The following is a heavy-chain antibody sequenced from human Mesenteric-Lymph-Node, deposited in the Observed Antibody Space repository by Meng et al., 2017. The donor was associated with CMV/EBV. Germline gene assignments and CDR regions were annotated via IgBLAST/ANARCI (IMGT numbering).Heavy chain of an antibody. V-gene: IGHV3-7*01. Sequence: GESLKISCAASGFTFSSYGMSWVRQAPGKGLEWVANIKQDGSEKYYVDSVKGRFTISRDNAKNSLYLQMNSLRAEDTAVYYCARTYDFWSGTDYWGQGTLVTVSS. D-gene: IGHD3-3*01. CDR3: ARTYDFWSGTDY. CDR1: GFTFSSYG. CDR2: IKQDGSEK. J-gene: IGHJ4*02.